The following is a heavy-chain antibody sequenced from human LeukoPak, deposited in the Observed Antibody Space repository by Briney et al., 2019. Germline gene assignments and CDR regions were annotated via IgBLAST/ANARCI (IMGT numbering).Heavy chain of an antibody. D-gene: IGHD3-3*01. CDR3: ARHSSDFWSGYYTNYYGVDV. Sequence: SQTLSLTCTVSGGSISSGGYYWSWIRQHPGKGLEWIGYIYYSGSTYYNPSLKSRVTISVDTSKNQFSLKLSSVTAADTAVYYCARHSSDFWSGYYTNYYGVDVWGRGTTVTVSS. CDR1: GGSISSGGYY. CDR2: IYYSGST. V-gene: IGHV4-31*03. J-gene: IGHJ6*02.